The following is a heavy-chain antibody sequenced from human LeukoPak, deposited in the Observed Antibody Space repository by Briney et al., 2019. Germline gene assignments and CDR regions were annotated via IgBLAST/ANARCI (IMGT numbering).Heavy chain of an antibody. Sequence: SETLSLTCTVSGGSIGSSSYYWGWIRQPPGKGLEWIGSIYYSGSTYYNPSLKSRVTISVDTSKNQFSLKLSSVTAADTAVYYCARDGDGSKYYYYYYGMDVWGQGTTVTVSS. CDR3: ARDGDGSKYYYYYYGMDV. V-gene: IGHV4-39*02. J-gene: IGHJ6*02. CDR2: IYYSGST. D-gene: IGHD5-24*01. CDR1: GGSIGSSSYY.